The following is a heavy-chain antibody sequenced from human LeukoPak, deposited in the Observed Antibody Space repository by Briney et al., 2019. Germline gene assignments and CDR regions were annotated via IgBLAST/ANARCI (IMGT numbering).Heavy chain of an antibody. D-gene: IGHD1-14*01. CDR2: TNHSGST. CDR3: ATKPGPRTSDY. CDR1: GGSFSGYY. Sequence: SETLSLTCAVYGGSFSGYYWSWIRQPPGKGLEWIGETNHSGSTNYNPSLKSRVTMSVDTSKNQFSLKPSSVTAADTAVYYCATKPGPRTSDYWGQGTLVTVSS. V-gene: IGHV4-34*01. J-gene: IGHJ4*02.